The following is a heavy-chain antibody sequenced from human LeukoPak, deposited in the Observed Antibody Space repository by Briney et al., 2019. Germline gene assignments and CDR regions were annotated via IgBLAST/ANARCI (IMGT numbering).Heavy chain of an antibody. CDR3: ARGRWLQLDAFDI. CDR1: GYSISSGYY. V-gene: IGHV4-38-2*02. J-gene: IGHJ3*02. Sequence: PSETLSLTCTVSGYSISSGYYWGWIRQPPGKGLEWIGSIYHSGSTYYNPSLKSRVTISVDTSKNQFSLKLSSVTAADTAVYYCARGRWLQLDAFDIWGQGTMVTVSS. D-gene: IGHD5-24*01. CDR2: IYHSGST.